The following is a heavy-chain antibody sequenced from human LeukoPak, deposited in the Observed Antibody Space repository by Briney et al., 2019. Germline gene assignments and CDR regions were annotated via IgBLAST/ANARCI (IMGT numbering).Heavy chain of an antibody. CDR3: AWGSGAFDI. CDR2: IYYSGRT. J-gene: IGHJ3*02. D-gene: IGHD3-16*01. CDR1: GGSISSYY. V-gene: IGHV4-59*01. Sequence: SETLSLTCTVSGGSISSYYWSWIRQPPGKGVKWIGYIYYSGRTNYNPSLKSRVTISVDTSKNQFSLKLSSVTAADTAVYYCAWGSGAFDIWGQGTMVTVSS.